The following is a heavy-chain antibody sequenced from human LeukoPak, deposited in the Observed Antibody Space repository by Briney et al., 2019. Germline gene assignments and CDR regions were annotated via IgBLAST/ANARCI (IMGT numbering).Heavy chain of an antibody. J-gene: IGHJ4*02. D-gene: IGHD5-18*01. CDR1: GGSISSYY. V-gene: IGHV4-59*01. CDR3: ARGDPYSYGAPSLDY. Sequence: KPSETLSLTCTASGGSISSYYWSWIRQPPGKGLEWIGYIYYSGSTNYNPSLKSRVTISVDTSKNQFSLKLSSVTAADTAVYYCARGDPYSYGAPSLDYWGQGTLVTVSS. CDR2: IYYSGST.